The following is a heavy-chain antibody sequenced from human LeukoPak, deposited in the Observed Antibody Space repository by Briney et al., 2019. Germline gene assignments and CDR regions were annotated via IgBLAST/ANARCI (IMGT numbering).Heavy chain of an antibody. CDR1: GFTFSDYY. CDR2: ISSSGSTI. D-gene: IGHD3-3*02. J-gene: IGHJ6*03. V-gene: IGHV3-11*01. CDR3: AKHLGDYYYYYMDV. Sequence: GGSLRLSRAASGFTFSDYYMSWIRQAPGKGLEWVSYISSSGSTIYYADSVKGRFTISRDNAKNSLYLQMNSLRAEDTAVYYCAKHLGDYYYYYMDVWGKGTTVTVSS.